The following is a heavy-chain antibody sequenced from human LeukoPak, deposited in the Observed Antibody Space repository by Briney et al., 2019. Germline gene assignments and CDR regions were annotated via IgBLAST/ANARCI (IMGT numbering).Heavy chain of an antibody. J-gene: IGHJ4*02. CDR3: ARDLSDSSGFEN. D-gene: IGHD3-22*01. V-gene: IGHV1-2*02. CDR2: INPNSGGT. Sequence: ASVKVSCKASGYTFTSYYMHWVRQAPGQGLEWMGWINPNSGGTNYAQKFQGRVTMTRDTSISTAYMELSRLRSDDTAVYYCARDLSDSSGFENWGQGTLVTVSS. CDR1: GYTFTSYY.